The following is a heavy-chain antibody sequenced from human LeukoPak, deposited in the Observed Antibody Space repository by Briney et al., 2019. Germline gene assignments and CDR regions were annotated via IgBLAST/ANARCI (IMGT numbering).Heavy chain of an antibody. V-gene: IGHV3-23*01. CDR2: ISGSGGST. CDR3: AKGSWDIVVVPAAIEFDY. J-gene: IGHJ4*02. CDR1: GFTFSSYA. D-gene: IGHD2-2*01. Sequence: GGSLRLSCAASGFTFSSYAMSWVRQAPGKGLEWVSAISGSGGSTYYADSVKGRFTISRDNSKNTLYLQMNSLRAKDTAVYYCAKGSWDIVVVPAAIEFDYWGQGTLVTVSS.